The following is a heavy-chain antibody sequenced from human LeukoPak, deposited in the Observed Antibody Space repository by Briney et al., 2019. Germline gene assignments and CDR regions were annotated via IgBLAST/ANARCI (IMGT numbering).Heavy chain of an antibody. D-gene: IGHD7-27*01. J-gene: IGHJ4*02. Sequence: PGGSLRLSCAASGFTFSDYWMHWVRQAPGKGLVWVSRINSDGSSTNYADSVKGRFTISRDNAKNTLYLQMNSLRAEDTAVYYCARGYRPNWGSTVGDCWGQGTLVTVSS. CDR2: INSDGSST. V-gene: IGHV3-74*01. CDR1: GFTFSDYW. CDR3: ARGYRPNWGSTVGDC.